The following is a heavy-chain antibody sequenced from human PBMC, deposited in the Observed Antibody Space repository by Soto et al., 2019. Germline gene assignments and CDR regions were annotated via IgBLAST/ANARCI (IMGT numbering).Heavy chain of an antibody. V-gene: IGHV1-2*02. CDR1: GPTFIAYY. D-gene: IGHD5-12*01. CDR3: ARISVDVPE. Sequence: QLVQSGAEVKKPGASVKVSCKTSGPTFIAYYIHWVRQAPGQGLEWMGWIDPKSGGTTYEQKFLGRVTMTRDTSINTADMELNTLTSDDAALYYCARISVDVPEWGQGTLITVSS. J-gene: IGHJ4*02. CDR2: IDPKSGGT.